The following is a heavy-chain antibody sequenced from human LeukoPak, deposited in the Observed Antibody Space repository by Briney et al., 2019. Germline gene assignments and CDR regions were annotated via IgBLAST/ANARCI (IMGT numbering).Heavy chain of an antibody. V-gene: IGHV3-64D*06. CDR3: VKGPGPTVNYYFDF. CDR2: ISTNGGTT. Sequence: GTSLRLSCSASGFTFSTYAMHWVRQAPGKGLEYVSAISTNGGTTYYAESSRGRFAISRDNSKNTLYLQMSSLRAEDTAVYYCVKGPGPTVNYYFDFWGEGSLVTVSS. D-gene: IGHD4-17*01. J-gene: IGHJ4*02. CDR1: GFTFSTYA.